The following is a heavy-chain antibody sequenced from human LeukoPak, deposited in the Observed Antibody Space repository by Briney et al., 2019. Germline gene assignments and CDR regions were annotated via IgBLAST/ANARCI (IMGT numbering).Heavy chain of an antibody. J-gene: IGHJ6*03. CDR1: GGSFSGYY. D-gene: IGHD3-3*01. V-gene: IGHV4-34*01. CDR3: ARARITTLLGMDV. CDR2: INHSGST. Sequence: SETLSLTCAVYGGSFSGYYWSWIRQPPGKGLEWIGEINHSGSTNYNPSLKSRVTISVDTSKNQFSLKLSSVTAADTAVYYCARARITTLLGMDVWGKGTTVTVSS.